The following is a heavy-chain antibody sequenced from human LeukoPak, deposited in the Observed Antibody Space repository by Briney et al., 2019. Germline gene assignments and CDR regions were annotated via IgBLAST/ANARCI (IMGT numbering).Heavy chain of an antibody. CDR3: ARTSIAVAGTFDY. J-gene: IGHJ4*02. CDR1: GGTFSSYA. CDR2: IIPILGIA. Sequence: SVKVSCKASGGTFSSYAISWVRQAPGQGLEWMGRIIPILGIANYAQKFQGRVTITADKSTSTAYMELSSLRSEDTAVYYCARTSIAVAGTFDYWGQGTLVTVSS. D-gene: IGHD6-19*01. V-gene: IGHV1-69*04.